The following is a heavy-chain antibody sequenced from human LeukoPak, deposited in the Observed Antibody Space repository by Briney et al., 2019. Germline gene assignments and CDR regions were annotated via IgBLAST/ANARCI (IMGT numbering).Heavy chain of an antibody. Sequence: GRSLRLSCAASGFTFITYAMHWVRQAPGKGLEWVAVVSFDGSNKYYADSVKGRFTISRDNSKNTLYLQMNSLSADDTSVYYCARDNAYIVGPNHWAFDVWGQGTLVTVPS. V-gene: IGHV3-30*04. J-gene: IGHJ3*01. CDR2: VSFDGSNK. CDR3: ARDNAYIVGPNHWAFDV. CDR1: GFTFITYA. D-gene: IGHD2-21*01.